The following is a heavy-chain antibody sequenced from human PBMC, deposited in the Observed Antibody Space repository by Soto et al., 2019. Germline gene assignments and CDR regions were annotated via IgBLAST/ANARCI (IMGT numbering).Heavy chain of an antibody. V-gene: IGHV4-39*01. CDR2: IYYSGST. Sequence: SETLSLTCTVSGGSISRSSYYWGWIRQPPGKGLEWIGSIYYSGSTYYNPSLKSRVTISVDTSKNQFSLKLSSVTAADTAVYYCASSYGSGSYYSYYYYYYGMDVWGQGTTVTVSS. J-gene: IGHJ6*02. CDR3: ASSYGSGSYYSYYYYYYGMDV. CDR1: GGSISRSSYY. D-gene: IGHD3-10*01.